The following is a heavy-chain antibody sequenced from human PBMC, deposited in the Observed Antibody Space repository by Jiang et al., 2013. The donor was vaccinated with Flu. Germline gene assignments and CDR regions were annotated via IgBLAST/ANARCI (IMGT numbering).Heavy chain of an antibody. CDR3: ARSNSGSLDY. CDR1: GDSVSSNNAA. V-gene: IGHV6-1*01. J-gene: IGHJ4*02. Sequence: TSQTLSLTCAISGDSVSSNNAAWNWIRQSPSRGLEWLGRTYYRSKWYNEYAISLKSRITINPDTSKNQFSLQLNSVSPEDTAVYYCARSNSGSLDYWGQGTLVTVSS. CDR2: TYYRSKWYN. D-gene: IGHD5-12*01.